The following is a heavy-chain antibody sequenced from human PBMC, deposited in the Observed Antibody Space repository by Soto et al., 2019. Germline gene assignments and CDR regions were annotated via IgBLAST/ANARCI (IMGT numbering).Heavy chain of an antibody. D-gene: IGHD4-4*01. Sequence: EVQLLESGGGLVQPGGSLRLSCAASGLTFSGYGMSWVRQAPGTGLEWVSAISGSGSTTYYADSVKCRFTISRDDSKNILFPQMNSLRAEDTAVYYCVTRARGLQSSPPRLDSWGQGTLVTVSS. V-gene: IGHV3-23*01. CDR2: ISGSGSTT. CDR3: VTRARGLQSSPPRLDS. J-gene: IGHJ4*02. CDR1: GLTFSGYG.